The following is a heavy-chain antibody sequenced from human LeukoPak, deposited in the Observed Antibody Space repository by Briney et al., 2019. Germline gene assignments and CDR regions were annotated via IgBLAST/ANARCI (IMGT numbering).Heavy chain of an antibody. CDR2: IYSSGST. CDR3: ARSRGSSWYGFDY. J-gene: IGHJ4*02. CDR1: GGSISSYY. Sequence: SETLSLTCTVSGGSISSYYWSWIRQPPGKGLEWIGYIYSSGSTNYNPSLKSRVTISVDTSQNQFSLKLSSVIAADTAVYYCARSRGSSWYGFDYWGQGTLVTVSS. V-gene: IGHV4-59*01. D-gene: IGHD6-13*01.